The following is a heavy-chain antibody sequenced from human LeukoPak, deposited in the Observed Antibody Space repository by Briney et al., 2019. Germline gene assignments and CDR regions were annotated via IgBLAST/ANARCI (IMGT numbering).Heavy chain of an antibody. V-gene: IGHV3-11*04. J-gene: IGHJ3*01. CDR2: ISGSGSPI. Sequence: NPGGSLRLSCAASGFTFSDYYMNWIRQAPGKGLEWVSYISGSGSPIYYADSVKGRFTISRDNAKNSLYLQMNSLRAEDTAVYYCARIRSKAFDLWGQGTMVTVSS. CDR1: GFTFSDYY. CDR3: ARIRSKAFDL.